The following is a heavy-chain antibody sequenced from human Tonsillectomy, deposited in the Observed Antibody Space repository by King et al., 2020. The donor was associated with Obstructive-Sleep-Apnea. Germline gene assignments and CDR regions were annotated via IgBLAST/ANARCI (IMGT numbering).Heavy chain of an antibody. D-gene: IGHD2-8*01. CDR2: IFHSGSP. Sequence: VQLQESGPGLVKPSGTLSLTCAVSGGSISGSDWWSWVRQPPGKGLQWIGEIFHSGSPNYNPSLKSRVTMSVDKSKNQFSLKLNSVTAADTAVYYCARFQGVRNGLAWYYYGMDVWGQGTTVTVSS. CDR3: ARFQGVRNGLAWYYYGMDV. V-gene: IGHV4-4*02. CDR1: GGSISGSDW. J-gene: IGHJ6*02.